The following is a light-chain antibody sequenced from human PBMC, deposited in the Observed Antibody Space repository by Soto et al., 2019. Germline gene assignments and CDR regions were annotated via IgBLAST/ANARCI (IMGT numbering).Light chain of an antibody. J-gene: IGKJ4*01. CDR3: QQYGSSPLT. Sequence: EIVLTQSPGTLSLSPGERATLSCRASQSVSSSYLAWYQQKPGQAPRLLIYGASSRATGIPDRFSGSGSGTAFTLTISRLEPEEFAVYYCQQYGSSPLTFGGGTQVEIK. CDR1: QSVSSSY. V-gene: IGKV3-20*01. CDR2: GAS.